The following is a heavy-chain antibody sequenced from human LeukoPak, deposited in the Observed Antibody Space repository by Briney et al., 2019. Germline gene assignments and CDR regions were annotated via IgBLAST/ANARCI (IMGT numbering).Heavy chain of an antibody. Sequence: GASVKVSCKASGYTFTGYYMHWVRQAPGQGLEWMGRINPNSGGTNYAQKFQGRVTMTRGTSISTAYMELSRLRSDDTAVYYCARGILYYYDSSGYYGVDYWGQGTLVTVSS. J-gene: IGHJ4*02. CDR2: INPNSGGT. D-gene: IGHD3-22*01. CDR3: ARGILYYYDSSGYYGVDY. V-gene: IGHV1-2*06. CDR1: GYTFTGYY.